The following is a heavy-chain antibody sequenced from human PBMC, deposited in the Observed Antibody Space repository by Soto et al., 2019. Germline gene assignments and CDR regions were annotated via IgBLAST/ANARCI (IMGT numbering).Heavy chain of an antibody. V-gene: IGHV3-23*01. CDR1: GFTFSNFA. CDR3: ARDWQLFQPYYFDH. CDR2: ISGAGGAT. D-gene: IGHD3-9*01. J-gene: IGHJ4*02. Sequence: EVKLLESGGGLAQPGGSLRLSCTASGFTFSNFAMSWVRQAPGRGLQWLSGISGAGGATYYADSAKGRFTISRDNANNTLFLDINGLRAEDTAVYYCARDWQLFQPYYFDHWGQGTLVTVTS.